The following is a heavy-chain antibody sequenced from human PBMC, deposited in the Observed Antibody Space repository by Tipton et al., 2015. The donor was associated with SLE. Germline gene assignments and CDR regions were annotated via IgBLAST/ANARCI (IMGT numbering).Heavy chain of an antibody. Sequence: LRLSCTVSGGSISSYYWSWIRQPPGKGLEWIGYIYYSGSTNYNPSLKSRVTISVGTSKNQFSLKLSSVTAADTAVYYCARVGVVVASYFDYWGQGTLVTVSS. CDR2: IYYSGST. D-gene: IGHD2-15*01. CDR3: ARVGVVVASYFDY. CDR1: GGSISSYY. J-gene: IGHJ4*02. V-gene: IGHV4-59*01.